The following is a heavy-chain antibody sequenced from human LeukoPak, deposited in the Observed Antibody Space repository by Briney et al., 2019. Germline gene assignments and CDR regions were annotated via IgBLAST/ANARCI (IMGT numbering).Heavy chain of an antibody. V-gene: IGHV4-59*01. D-gene: IGHD1-26*01. Sequence: SETLSLTCTVPGGSISSYYWSWIRQPPGKGLEWIGYIYYSGSTNYNPSLKSRVTISVDTSKNQFSLKLSSVTAADTAVYYCASDSGSYYAFDIWGQGTMVTVSS. J-gene: IGHJ3*02. CDR2: IYYSGST. CDR1: GGSISSYY. CDR3: ASDSGSYYAFDI.